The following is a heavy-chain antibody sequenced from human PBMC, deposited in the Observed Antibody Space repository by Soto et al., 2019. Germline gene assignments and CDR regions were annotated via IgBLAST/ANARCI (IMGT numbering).Heavy chain of an antibody. CDR3: AREIRFLEWSYYYYYGMDV. J-gene: IGHJ6*02. CDR1: GYTFTSYY. CDR2: INPSGGST. D-gene: IGHD3-3*01. Sequence: QVQLVQSGAEVKKPGASVKVSCKASGYTFTSYYMHWVRQAPGQGLEWMGIINPSGGSTSYAQKFQGRVTMTRDTSTSTVYMELSSLRSEDTAVYYCAREIRFLEWSYYYYYGMDVWGQGTTVTVSS. V-gene: IGHV1-46*01.